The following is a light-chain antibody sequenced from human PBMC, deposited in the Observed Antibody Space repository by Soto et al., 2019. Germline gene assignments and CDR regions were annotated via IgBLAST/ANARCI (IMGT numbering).Light chain of an antibody. Sequence: QSALTQPASVSGSPGQSITISCTGTSSDVGNYNYVSWYQHHPGKAPKLMIYEVSYRPSGVSVRFSGSKSGNTASLTISGLQAEDEDNYYCSSYTTSSTWVFGGGTKLTVL. V-gene: IGLV2-14*01. CDR3: SSYTTSSTWV. J-gene: IGLJ3*02. CDR2: EVS. CDR1: SSDVGNYNY.